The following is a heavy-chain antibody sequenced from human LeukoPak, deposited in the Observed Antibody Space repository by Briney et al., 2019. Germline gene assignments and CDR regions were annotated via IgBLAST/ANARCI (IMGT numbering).Heavy chain of an antibody. CDR3: TSRYCYYMDV. Sequence: GGSLRLSCAASGFTFSSYWMSWVRQAPGKGLEWVANIKQDGSEKYYVDSVKGRFTISRDNAKNSLYLQMNSLKTEDTAVYYCTSRYCYYMDVWGKGTTVTVSS. V-gene: IGHV3-7*03. CDR1: GFTFSSYW. CDR2: IKQDGSEK. J-gene: IGHJ6*03.